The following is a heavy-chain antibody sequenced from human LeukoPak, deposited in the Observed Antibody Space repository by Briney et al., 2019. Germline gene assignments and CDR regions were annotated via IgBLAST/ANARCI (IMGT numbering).Heavy chain of an antibody. V-gene: IGHV3-74*01. D-gene: IGHD3-10*01. J-gene: IGHJ6*02. Sequence: GGSLRLSCAASGFTFSSYWMHWVRQAPGKGLVWVSRINSDGSSTSYADSVKGRFTISRDNAKNTLYLQMNSLRAEDTAVYYCARGYYYGSGSYSYYYYYGMDVWGQGTTVTVSS. CDR1: GFTFSSYW. CDR2: INSDGSST. CDR3: ARGYYYGSGSYSYYYYYGMDV.